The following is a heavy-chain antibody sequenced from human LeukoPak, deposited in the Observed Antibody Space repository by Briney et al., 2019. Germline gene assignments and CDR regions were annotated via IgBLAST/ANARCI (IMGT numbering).Heavy chain of an antibody. Sequence: PGRSLRLSCAASGFTFSTYGMHWVRQAQGKGLEWVALTWYDGSNKNYADSVKGRFTISRDNSENTQYLQMNSLRGEDTAVYYCARGGLTIAEATTSWYLDYWGQGTLVTVSS. V-gene: IGHV3-33*01. CDR3: ARGGLTIAEATTSWYLDY. CDR1: GFTFSTYG. J-gene: IGHJ4*02. D-gene: IGHD1-26*01. CDR2: TWYDGSNK.